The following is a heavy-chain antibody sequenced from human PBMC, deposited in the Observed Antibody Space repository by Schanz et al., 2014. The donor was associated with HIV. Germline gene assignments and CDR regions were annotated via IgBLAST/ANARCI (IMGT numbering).Heavy chain of an antibody. CDR1: GFTFSNYG. J-gene: IGHJ6*02. CDR2: IWYGGSNK. Sequence: QVQLVESGGGVVQPGRSLRLSCAASGFTFSNYGMHWVRQAPGKGLEWMAVIWYGGSNKYYADSVKGRFTISRDNSKNTLYLQMNSLRAEDTAVYYCARDDCSGGSCYSNYYYGMDVWGPGTTVIVSS. CDR3: ARDDCSGGSCYSNYYYGMDV. D-gene: IGHD2-15*01. V-gene: IGHV3-33*01.